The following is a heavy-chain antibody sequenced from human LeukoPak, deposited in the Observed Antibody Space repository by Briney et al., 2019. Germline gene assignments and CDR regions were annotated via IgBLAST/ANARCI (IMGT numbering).Heavy chain of an antibody. CDR3: VRDVLLRFGEFFYFDY. CDR2: ISSSSNYI. Sequence: GGSLRLSCAASGFTFSSYSMNWVRQAPGKGLEWVSSISSSSNYIYYADSVKGRFTISRDNAKNSPYLQMNSLRAEDTAVYYCVRDVLLRFGEFFYFDYWGQGTPVTVSS. D-gene: IGHD3-10*01. J-gene: IGHJ4*02. CDR1: GFTFSSYS. V-gene: IGHV3-21*01.